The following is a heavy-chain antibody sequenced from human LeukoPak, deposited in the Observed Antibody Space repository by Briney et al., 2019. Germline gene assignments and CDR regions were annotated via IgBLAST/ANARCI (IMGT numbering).Heavy chain of an antibody. CDR2: IIPIFGTA. V-gene: IGHV1-69*13. D-gene: IGHD3-3*01. Sequence: SVKVSCKASGGTFSSYAISWVRQAPGQGLEWMGGIIPIFGTANYAQKFQGRVTITADESTSTAYMELSSLRSEDTAVYYCARDKLYYDFWSGYSPGWFDPWGQGTLVTVSS. CDR1: GGTFSSYA. J-gene: IGHJ5*02. CDR3: ARDKLYYDFWSGYSPGWFDP.